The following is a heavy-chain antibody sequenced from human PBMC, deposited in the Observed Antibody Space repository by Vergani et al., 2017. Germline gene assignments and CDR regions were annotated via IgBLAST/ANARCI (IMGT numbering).Heavy chain of an antibody. J-gene: IGHJ6*02. D-gene: IGHD3-3*01. V-gene: IGHV3-23*01. CDR1: GFTFSSYA. CDR3: ARLLEWLPSYYYYGMDV. CDR2: ISGSGGST. Sequence: EVQLLESGGGLVQPGGSLRLSCAASGFTFSSYAMSWVRQAPGKGLEWVSAISGSGGSTYYADSVKGRFTISRDNSKNPLYLQMNSLRAEDTAVYYCARLLEWLPSYYYYGMDVWGQGTTVTVSS.